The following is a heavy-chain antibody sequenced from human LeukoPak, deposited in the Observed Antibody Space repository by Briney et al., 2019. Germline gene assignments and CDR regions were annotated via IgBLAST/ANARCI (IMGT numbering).Heavy chain of an antibody. V-gene: IGHV1-2*02. CDR1: GYTFTGYY. CDR2: INPNSGGT. Sequence: ASVKVSCKASGYTFTGYYMHWVRQAPGQGLEWVGWINPNSGGTNYAQKFQGRVTMTRDTSISTAYMELSRLRSDDTAVYYCARAPYPEVNWFDPWGQGTLITVSS. CDR3: ARAPYPEVNWFDP. J-gene: IGHJ5*02.